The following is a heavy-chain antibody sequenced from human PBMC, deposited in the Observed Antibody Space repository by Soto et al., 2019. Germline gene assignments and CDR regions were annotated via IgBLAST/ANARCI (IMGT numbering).Heavy chain of an antibody. CDR2: ISSSSGNI. D-gene: IGHD1-1*01. V-gene: IGHV3-21*01. Sequence: PGGSLRLSCAASGFTFSSCAMSWVRQAPGKGLEWVSSISSSSGNIYYADSVKGRFTISRDNAKNSLYLQMNSLRAEDTAVYFCTTAFEFWGQGALVTVSS. CDR1: GFTFSSCA. CDR3: TTAFEF. J-gene: IGHJ4*02.